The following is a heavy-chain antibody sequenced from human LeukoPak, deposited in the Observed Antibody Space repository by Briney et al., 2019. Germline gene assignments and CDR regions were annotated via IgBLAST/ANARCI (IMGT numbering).Heavy chain of an antibody. CDR3: ARDYGDDILTGYYPADAFDI. Sequence: PSETLSLTCTVSDGSITNYDWSWVRQPPGKGLEFIGHVHYSGTANYNPSLRSRVTISIDTSKKHFFLKLKSVTAADTAVYYCARDYGDDILTGYYPADAFDIWGQGTMVTVSS. CDR2: VHYSGTA. V-gene: IGHV4-59*01. J-gene: IGHJ3*02. CDR1: DGSITNYD. D-gene: IGHD3-9*01.